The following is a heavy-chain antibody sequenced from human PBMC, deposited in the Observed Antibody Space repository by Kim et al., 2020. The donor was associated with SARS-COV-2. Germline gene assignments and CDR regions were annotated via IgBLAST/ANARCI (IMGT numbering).Heavy chain of an antibody. CDR3: ASSRTRAGYYGMDV. V-gene: IGHV3-11*03. CDR2: ISSSSSYT. CDR1: GFTFSDYY. J-gene: IGHJ6*02. Sequence: GGSLRLSCAASGFTFSDYYMSWIRQAPGKGLEWVSYISSSSSYTNYADSVKGRFTISRDNAKNSLYLQMNSLRAEDTAVYYCASSRTRAGYYGMDVWGQGTTVTVSS.